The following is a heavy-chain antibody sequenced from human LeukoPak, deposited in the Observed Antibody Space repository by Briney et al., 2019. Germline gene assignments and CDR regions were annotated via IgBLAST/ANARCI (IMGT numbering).Heavy chain of an antibody. V-gene: IGHV1-46*01. CDR1: GYTFTSYY. CDR2: INPSGGST. CDR3: ARDQRNCGGDCYQTGLIDY. J-gene: IGHJ4*02. Sequence: ASVKVSCKASGYTFTSYYMHWVRQAPGQGLEWMGIINPSGGSTSYAQKFQGRVTMTRDTSTSTVYMELRSLTSDDTAVYYCARDQRNCGGDCYQTGLIDYWGQGTQVTVSS. D-gene: IGHD2-21*02.